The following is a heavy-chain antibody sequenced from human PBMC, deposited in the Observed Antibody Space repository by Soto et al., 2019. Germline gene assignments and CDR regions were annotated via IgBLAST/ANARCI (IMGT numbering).Heavy chain of an antibody. V-gene: IGHV1-69*06. Sequence: QVQLVQSGAEVKKPGSSVKVSCKASGGTFSSYAISWVRQAPGQGLEWMGGMIPIFGTANYAQKFQGRVTITADNSPSSAYMELSSLRSEDTAVYYCAREVPVWLLERCWFDPCGQGTLVTVSS. CDR3: AREVPVWLLERCWFDP. CDR1: GGTFSSYA. D-gene: IGHD3-22*01. CDR2: MIPIFGTA. J-gene: IGHJ5*02.